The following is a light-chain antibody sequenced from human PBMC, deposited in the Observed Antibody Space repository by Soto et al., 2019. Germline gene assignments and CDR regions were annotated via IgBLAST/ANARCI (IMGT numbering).Light chain of an antibody. Sequence: QSALTQPASVSGSPGQSIAISCTGTFSDVGGYDYVSWYQQHPDKAPKLMIYEVTKRPSGVSNRFSGSKSGNTASLTISGLQPEDEADDYCSSHTSGSTRVFGSGTQLTVL. CDR3: SSHTSGSTRV. CDR2: EVT. J-gene: IGLJ1*01. V-gene: IGLV2-14*01. CDR1: FSDVGGYDY.